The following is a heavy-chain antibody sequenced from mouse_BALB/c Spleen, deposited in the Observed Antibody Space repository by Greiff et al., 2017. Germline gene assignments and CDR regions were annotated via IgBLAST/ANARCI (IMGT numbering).Heavy chain of an antibody. CDR2: IDPANGNT. D-gene: IGHD2-10*02. Sequence: GQLQQSGAELVKPGASVKLSCTASGFNINDTYMHWVKQRPEQGLEWIGRIDPANGNTKYDPKFQGKATITADTSSNTAYLQLSSLTSEDTAVYYCARYGNYWYFEVWGAGTTVTVSS. CDR3: ARYGNYWYFEV. J-gene: IGHJ1*01. CDR1: GFNINDTY. V-gene: IGHV14-3*02.